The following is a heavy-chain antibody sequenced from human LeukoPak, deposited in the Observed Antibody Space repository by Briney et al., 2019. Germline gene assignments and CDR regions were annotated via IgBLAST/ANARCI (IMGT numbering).Heavy chain of an antibody. Sequence: SETLSLTCTVSGGSISSGYNWDWIRQSPGEGLEWIGSIYYSGSTYYNPSLKSRVTISVDTSKNQFSLKLSSVTAADTAVYYCARVAAAGRTYYYYYYMDVWGKGTTVTISS. D-gene: IGHD6-13*01. CDR1: GGSISSGYN. CDR2: IYYSGST. CDR3: ARVAAAGRTYYYYYYMDV. V-gene: IGHV4-39*01. J-gene: IGHJ6*03.